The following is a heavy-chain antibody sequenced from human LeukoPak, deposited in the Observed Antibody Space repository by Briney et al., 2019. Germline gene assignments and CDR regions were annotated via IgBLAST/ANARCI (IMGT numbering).Heavy chain of an antibody. CDR3: ASHVVSLGPGFPFDR. Sequence: PSETLSLTCTVSGGSISSGGYYWGWIRQSPGKGLEWIGTISYHGRSFYNPSLKSRVSISGDTSKNQFSLKMSSVTAADTAFYYCASHVVSLGPGFPFDRWGQGTLVTVSS. CDR2: ISYHGRS. V-gene: IGHV4-39*01. D-gene: IGHD5/OR15-5a*01. CDR1: GGSISSGGYY. J-gene: IGHJ4*02.